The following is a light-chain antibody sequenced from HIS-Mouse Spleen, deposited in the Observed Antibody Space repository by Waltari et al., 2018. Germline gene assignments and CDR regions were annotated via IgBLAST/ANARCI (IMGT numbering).Light chain of an antibody. CDR3: QQYGSSPTWT. V-gene: IGKV3-20*01. Sequence: EIVLTHAPGTLSLSPGERATLSCRASQRVSSSYLAWYQQKPGQAPRLLSYGASSRATGIPDRFSGSGSGTDFALTISRREPEGFEVYYCQQYGSSPTWTFGQGTTVEIK. J-gene: IGKJ1*01. CDR2: GAS. CDR1: QRVSSSY.